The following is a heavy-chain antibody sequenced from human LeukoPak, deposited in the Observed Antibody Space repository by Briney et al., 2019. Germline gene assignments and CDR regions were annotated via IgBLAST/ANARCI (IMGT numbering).Heavy chain of an antibody. Sequence: GGSLRLSCAASGFTFSMYAMHWVRQAPGKGLEWVAIISYDGSNKYYADSVKGRFTISRDNSKNTLFVQMNSLRVEHTAVYYCVRMPYDISGYYAGKNYYYGMDVWGQGTTVTVSS. CDR1: GFTFSMYA. J-gene: IGHJ6*02. D-gene: IGHD3-22*01. CDR2: ISYDGSNK. CDR3: VRMPYDISGYYAGKNYYYGMDV. V-gene: IGHV3-30-3*01.